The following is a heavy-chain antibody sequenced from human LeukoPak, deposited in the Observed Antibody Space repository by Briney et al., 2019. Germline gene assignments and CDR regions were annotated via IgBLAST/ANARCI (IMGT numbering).Heavy chain of an antibody. D-gene: IGHD5-18*01. V-gene: IGHV1-69*05. CDR2: IIPIFGTA. CDR1: GGTFSSYA. Sequence: GSSVKVSCKASGGTFSSYAISWVRQAPGQGLEWMGGIIPIFGTANYAQKFQGRVTITTDESTSTAYMELSSLRSEDTAVYYCARALLVDSYGYYFHYWGQGTLVTVSS. J-gene: IGHJ4*02. CDR3: ARALLVDSYGYYFHY.